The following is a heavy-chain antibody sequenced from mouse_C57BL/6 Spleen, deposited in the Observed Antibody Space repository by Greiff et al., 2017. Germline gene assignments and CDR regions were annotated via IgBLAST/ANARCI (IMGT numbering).Heavy chain of an antibody. CDR2: IDPETGGT. Sequence: VQLQQPGAELVRPGASVTLSCKASGYTFTDYEMHWVKQTPVHGLEWIGAIDPETGGTAYNQKFKGKAILTADKSSSTAYMELRRLTSEDSAVYYCTRGGFITTVPLTMDYWGQGTSVTVSS. CDR1: GYTFTDYE. J-gene: IGHJ4*01. CDR3: TRGGFITTVPLTMDY. D-gene: IGHD1-1*01. V-gene: IGHV1-15*01.